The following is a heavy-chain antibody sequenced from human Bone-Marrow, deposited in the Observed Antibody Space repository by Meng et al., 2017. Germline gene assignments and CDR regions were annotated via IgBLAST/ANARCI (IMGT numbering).Heavy chain of an antibody. CDR2: IYTSGST. J-gene: IGHJ4*02. CDR3: ARAPPGGTMIVVVSEFDY. V-gene: IGHV4-4*07. D-gene: IGHD3-22*01. CDR1: GGSISSYY. Sequence: GSLRLSCTVSGGSISSYYWSWIRQPAGKGLEWIGRIYTSGSTNYNPSLKSRVTMSVDTSKNQFSLKLSSVTAADTAVYYCARAPPGGTMIVVVSEFDYWGQGTLVTVSS.